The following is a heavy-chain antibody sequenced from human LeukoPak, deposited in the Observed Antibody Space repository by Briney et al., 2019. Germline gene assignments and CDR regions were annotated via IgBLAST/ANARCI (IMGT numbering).Heavy chain of an antibody. Sequence: GGSLRLSCEASGFSFSSYNMDWVRQTPGKGLEWISSITTSSSYTFYADSVKGRFTISRDNARNSLYLQMNSLTAEDTAVYYCARDPYSGAYGDTYYYFMDVWGKGTTVTVSS. D-gene: IGHD1-26*01. CDR1: GFSFSSYN. V-gene: IGHV3-21*01. J-gene: IGHJ6*03. CDR3: ARDPYSGAYGDTYYYFMDV. CDR2: ITTSSSYT.